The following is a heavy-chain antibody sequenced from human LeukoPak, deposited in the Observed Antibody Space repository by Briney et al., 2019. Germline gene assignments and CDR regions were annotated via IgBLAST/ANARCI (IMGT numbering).Heavy chain of an antibody. CDR3: ARDGRSGYCSGGSCHRNYYYYYMNV. V-gene: IGHV1-2*02. Sequence: ASVKVSCKASGYTFTDYYMHWVRQAPGQGLEWMGWINPNSGGTNYAQQFQGRVTMSRDTSISTAYMELSRLRSDDTAVYYCARDGRSGYCSGGSCHRNYYYYYMNVWGKGTTVTISS. CDR2: INPNSGGT. CDR1: GYTFTDYY. D-gene: IGHD2-15*01. J-gene: IGHJ6*03.